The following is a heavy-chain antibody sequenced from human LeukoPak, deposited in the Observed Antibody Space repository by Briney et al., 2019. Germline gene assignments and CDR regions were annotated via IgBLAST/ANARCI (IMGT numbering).Heavy chain of an antibody. D-gene: IGHD3-22*01. J-gene: IGHJ4*02. CDR1: GYSFTGYY. CDR2: INPNSGGT. V-gene: IGHV1-2*02. CDR3: ARGFPPRRDYDSSGYYSYYFDH. Sequence: ASVKVSCKASGYSFTGYYMHWVRQAPGQGLEWMGWINPNSGGTKYSQKFQGRVTMTGDTSINTAYMELSRLRSDDTAVYYCARGFPPRRDYDSSGYYSYYFDHWGQGTLVTVSS.